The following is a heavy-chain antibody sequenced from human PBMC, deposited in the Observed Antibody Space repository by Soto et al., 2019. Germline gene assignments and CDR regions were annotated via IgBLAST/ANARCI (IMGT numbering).Heavy chain of an antibody. D-gene: IGHD3-22*01. Sequence: ETLSLTCTVSGGSISSYYWSWIRQPPGKGLEWIGYIYYSGSTNYNPSLKSRVTISVDTSKNQFSLKLSSVTAADTAVYYCARVGRGYYDLNFDYWGQGTLVTVSS. J-gene: IGHJ4*02. V-gene: IGHV4-59*01. CDR1: GGSISSYY. CDR3: ARVGRGYYDLNFDY. CDR2: IYYSGST.